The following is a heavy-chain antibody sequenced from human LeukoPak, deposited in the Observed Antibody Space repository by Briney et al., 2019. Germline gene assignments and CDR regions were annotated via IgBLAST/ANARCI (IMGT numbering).Heavy chain of an antibody. D-gene: IGHD3-3*01. Sequence: GGSLRLSCAASGFTFSSYWMSWVRQAPGKGLEWVANIKQDGSEKYYVDSVKGRFTISRDNAKNSLYLQMNSLRAEDTAVYYCARDLSGNYDFWSGYYFDYWGQGTLATVSS. CDR1: GFTFSSYW. V-gene: IGHV3-7*01. CDR2: IKQDGSEK. CDR3: ARDLSGNYDFWSGYYFDY. J-gene: IGHJ4*02.